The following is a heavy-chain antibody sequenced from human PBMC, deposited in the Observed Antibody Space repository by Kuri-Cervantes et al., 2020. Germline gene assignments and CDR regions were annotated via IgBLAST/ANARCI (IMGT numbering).Heavy chain of an antibody. J-gene: IGHJ6*02. Sequence: GESLKISCAASGFTFSSYAMHWVRQAPGKGLKWVAVIWYDGSNKYYADSVKGRFTISRDNSKNTLYLQMNSLRAEDTAVYYCARARGVLWFGALQYGMDVWGQGTTVTVSS. D-gene: IGHD3-10*01. CDR3: ARARGVLWFGALQYGMDV. CDR2: IWYDGSNK. CDR1: GFTFSSYA. V-gene: IGHV3-33*08.